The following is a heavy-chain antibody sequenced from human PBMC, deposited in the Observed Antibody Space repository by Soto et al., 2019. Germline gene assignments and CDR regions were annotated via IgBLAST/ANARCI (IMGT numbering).Heavy chain of an antibody. V-gene: IGHV3-23*01. CDR3: ARGRLISLYYFDY. CDR1: GFTFSSYA. D-gene: IGHD2-15*01. CDR2: ISGSGGST. J-gene: IGHJ4*02. Sequence: GGSLRLSCAASGFTFSSYAMSWVRQAPGKGLEWVSAISGSGGSTYYADSVKGRFTISRDNSKNTLYLQMNSLRAEDTAVYYCARGRLISLYYFDYWGQGTLVTVSS.